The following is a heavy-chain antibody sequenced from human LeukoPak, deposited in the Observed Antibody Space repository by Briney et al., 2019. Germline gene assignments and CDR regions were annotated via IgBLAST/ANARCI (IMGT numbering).Heavy chain of an antibody. CDR1: GFTFSSYA. V-gene: IGHV3-64D*06. CDR2: INYNGGNT. CDR3: VKDNTGWYDY. D-gene: IGHD2-8*02. Sequence: GGSLRLACAASGFTFSSYAMHWVRQAPGKRLEYVSAINYNGGNTYYADSVKGRFTISRDNSKNTLSLQMSTLKTEDTAVYYCVKDNTGWYDYWGQGTLVTVSS. J-gene: IGHJ5*01.